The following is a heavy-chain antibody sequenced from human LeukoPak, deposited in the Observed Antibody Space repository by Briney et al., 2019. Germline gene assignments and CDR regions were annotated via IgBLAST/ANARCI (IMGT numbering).Heavy chain of an antibody. CDR3: ARELGYCSGGSCDADY. CDR2: IYYSGST. J-gene: IGHJ4*02. D-gene: IGHD2-15*01. CDR1: GGSISRGGYY. Sequence: SQTLSLTCTVSGGSISRGGYYWSWTRQHPVKGLEWIWYIYYSGSTYYNPSLKSRVPISVDTSKNQFSLKLSSVTAADTAVYYCARELGYCSGGSCDADYWGQGTLVTVSS. V-gene: IGHV4-31*03.